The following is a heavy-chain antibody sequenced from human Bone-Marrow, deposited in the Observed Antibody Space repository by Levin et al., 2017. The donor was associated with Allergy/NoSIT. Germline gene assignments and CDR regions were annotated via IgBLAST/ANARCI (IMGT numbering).Heavy chain of an antibody. Sequence: KISCKSSAGTFSIYPLNWVRQAPGQGLEWMGGITPMYDTINYAQKFQGRVTITADKSTGTAYMELTSLTSEDTAVYYCAREMDGVDVWGQGTTVIVSS. V-gene: IGHV1-69*06. J-gene: IGHJ6*02. CDR1: AGTFSIYP. CDR3: AREMDGVDV. CDR2: ITPMYDTI. D-gene: IGHD5-24*01.